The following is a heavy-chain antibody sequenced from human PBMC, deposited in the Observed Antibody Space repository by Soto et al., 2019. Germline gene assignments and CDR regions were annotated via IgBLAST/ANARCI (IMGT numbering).Heavy chain of an antibody. CDR2: IYFSGST. CDR3: ARVEYSGYPRI. V-gene: IGHV4-59*01. Sequence: QVQLQESGPGLVKPSETLSLTCTVSGGSISSYYWSWIRQSPGKRLEWIGYIYFSGSTNYNPSLKGRGTISGDTSKNQFSLKLASVTAADTAVYYCARVEYSGYPRIWGQGTLVTVSS. D-gene: IGHD5-12*01. CDR1: GGSISSYY. J-gene: IGHJ4*02.